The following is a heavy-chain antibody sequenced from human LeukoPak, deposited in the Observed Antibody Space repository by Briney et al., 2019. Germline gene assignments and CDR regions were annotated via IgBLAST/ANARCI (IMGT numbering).Heavy chain of an antibody. CDR1: GDTFSSHV. Sequence: SVKVSCKTSGDTFSSHVISWVRQAPGQGLEWMGRLFPLTGKLTYAPNFNGRVTFTADQSTTTVYMELSSLRSEDTAVYYCVRDGVATGTGFDYWGQGTLVTVSS. J-gene: IGHJ4*02. CDR2: LFPLTGKL. V-gene: IGHV1-69*04. D-gene: IGHD3-9*01. CDR3: VRDGVATGTGFDY.